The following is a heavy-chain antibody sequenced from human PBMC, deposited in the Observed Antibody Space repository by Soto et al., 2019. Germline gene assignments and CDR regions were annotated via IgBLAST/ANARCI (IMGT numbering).Heavy chain of an antibody. CDR3: ARGRGSYSSSDEFYFYSMDV. CDR1: GGTFSNYA. J-gene: IGHJ6*02. D-gene: IGHD6-13*01. Sequence: SVKVSCKASGGTFSNYAINWVRQAPGHGLEWMGGIIPIFGAANYVQKFQGRVTITADKSTNIAYMELSSLKSEDTAVYYCARGRGSYSSSDEFYFYSMDVWGLGTTVTVSS. V-gene: IGHV1-69*06. CDR2: IIPIFGAA.